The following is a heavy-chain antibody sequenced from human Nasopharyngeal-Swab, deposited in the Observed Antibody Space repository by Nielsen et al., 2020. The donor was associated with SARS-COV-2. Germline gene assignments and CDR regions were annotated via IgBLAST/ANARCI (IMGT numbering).Heavy chain of an antibody. D-gene: IGHD1-1*01. CDR1: GGAFSGFY. Sequence: SETLSLTCAVYGGAFSGFYWSWIRQSPGEGLEWTGEINPIGSTAYNPSLKSQVSMSVDTSKNQVFLNLRSVTAADTALYYCARGRRERAPRYHYYGMDVWGKGTTVTVSA. CDR2: INPIGST. J-gene: IGHJ6*04. V-gene: IGHV4-34*01. CDR3: ARGRRERAPRYHYYGMDV.